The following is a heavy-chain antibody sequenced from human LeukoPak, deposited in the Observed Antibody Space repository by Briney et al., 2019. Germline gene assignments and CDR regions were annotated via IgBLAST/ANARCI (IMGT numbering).Heavy chain of an antibody. Sequence: PGGSLRLSCVASGFIFSNYGLHWVRQAPGKGLEWVAVIWYDGSRKYYADSVKGRFTISRDDSKNTLYLQMNSLRVEDTAVYHCARADCSSSSCPSKFDYGGQGTLVTVSP. CDR2: IWYDGSRK. J-gene: IGHJ4*02. CDR1: GFIFSNYG. D-gene: IGHD2-2*01. V-gene: IGHV3-33*01. CDR3: ARADCSSSSCPSKFDY.